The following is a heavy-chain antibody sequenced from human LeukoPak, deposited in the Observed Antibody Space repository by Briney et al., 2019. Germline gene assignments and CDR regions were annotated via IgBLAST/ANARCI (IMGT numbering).Heavy chain of an antibody. Sequence: SVKASCKASGGTFSSYAISWVRQAPGQGLEWMGGIIPIFGTANYAQKFQGRVTITADKSTSTAYMELSSLRSEDTAVYYCARTGIAAAGTSYYYMDVWGKGTTVTVSS. V-gene: IGHV1-69*06. D-gene: IGHD6-13*01. CDR3: ARTGIAAAGTSYYYMDV. J-gene: IGHJ6*03. CDR1: GGTFSSYA. CDR2: IIPIFGTA.